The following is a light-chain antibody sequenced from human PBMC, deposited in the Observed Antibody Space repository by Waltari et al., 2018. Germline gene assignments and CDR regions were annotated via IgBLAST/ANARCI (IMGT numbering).Light chain of an antibody. CDR3: QPANSFPIT. V-gene: IGKV1-12*01. CDR1: QGISIW. J-gene: IGKJ5*01. Sequence: DIQMTQSPSSVSASVGDRVSITCRASQGISIWLAWYQQKPGTAPKLLIYAASSLQSGVQSRFSGSGSGTDFTLTLSSLQPEDFATYYCQPANSFPITFGQGTRLEIK. CDR2: AAS.